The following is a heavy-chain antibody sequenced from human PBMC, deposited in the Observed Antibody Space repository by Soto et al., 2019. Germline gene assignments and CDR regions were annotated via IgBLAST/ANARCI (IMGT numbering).Heavy chain of an antibody. J-gene: IGHJ4*02. CDR2: IYYSGST. D-gene: IGHD6-6*01. CDR1: GGSISSSSYY. V-gene: IGHV4-39*01. CDR3: VSTYSSSPPKGFV. Sequence: QLQLQESGPGLVKPSETLSLTCTVSGGSISSSSYYWGWIRQPPGKGLEWIGSIYYSGSTYYNPFLKSRVTISVDTSKNQFSLKLSSVTAADTAVYYCVSTYSSSPPKGFVGGQGTLVTVSS.